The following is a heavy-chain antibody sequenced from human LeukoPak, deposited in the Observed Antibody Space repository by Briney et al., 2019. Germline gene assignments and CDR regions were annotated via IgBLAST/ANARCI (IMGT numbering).Heavy chain of an antibody. CDR3: AKDNCYGSSTSCTIVYFDY. CDR1: GFTFSSYG. CDR2: IWYDGSNK. D-gene: IGHD2-2*01. V-gene: IGHV3-33*06. J-gene: IGHJ4*02. Sequence: GGSLRLSCAASGFTFSSYGMHWVRQAPGKGLEWVAVIWYDGSNKYYADSVKGRFTISRDNSKNTLYLQMNSLGAEDTAVYYCAKDNCYGSSTSCTIVYFDYWGQGTLVTVSS.